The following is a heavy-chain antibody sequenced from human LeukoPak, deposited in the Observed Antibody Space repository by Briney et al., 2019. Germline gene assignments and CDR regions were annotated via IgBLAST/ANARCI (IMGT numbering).Heavy chain of an antibody. J-gene: IGHJ4*02. CDR3: ARVGSWTEGYDY. CDR2: MNPNSGNT. Sequence: ASVKVSCKASGYTFTSYDINWVRQATGQGLEWMGWMNPNSGNTGYAQKFQGRVTMTRNTSISTAYMELSSLRSEDTAVYYCARVGSWTEGYDYWGQGTLVTVSS. V-gene: IGHV1-8*01. D-gene: IGHD2-15*01. CDR1: GYTFTSYD.